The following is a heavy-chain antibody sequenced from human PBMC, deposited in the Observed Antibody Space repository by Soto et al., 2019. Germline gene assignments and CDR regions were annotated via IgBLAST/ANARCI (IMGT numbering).Heavy chain of an antibody. Sequence: QVQLVQSGAEVKKPGSSVKVSCTASGGTFSSYAISWVRQAPGQGLEWMGGIIPIFGTANYAQKFQGRVTITADESTSPAYVELISLRSEDTAVYYCAIRGHSGSFYFDYWGPGTRVTVSS. CDR3: AIRGHSGSFYFDY. J-gene: IGHJ4*02. CDR1: GGTFSSYA. D-gene: IGHD1-26*01. V-gene: IGHV1-69*01. CDR2: IIPIFGTA.